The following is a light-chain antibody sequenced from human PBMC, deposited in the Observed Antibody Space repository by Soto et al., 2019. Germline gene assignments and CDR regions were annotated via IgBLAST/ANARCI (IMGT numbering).Light chain of an antibody. CDR1: SSDVGGYNY. CDR2: EVS. CDR3: QSYDSTPSASYL. V-gene: IGLV2-8*01. Sequence: QSALTQPPSASGSPGQSVTISCTGTSSDVGGYNYVSWYQQHPGKAPKLMIYEVSKRPSGVPDRFSGSKSGNTASLAITGLQAEDEADYYCQSYDSTPSASYLFGNGTKVTV. J-gene: IGLJ1*01.